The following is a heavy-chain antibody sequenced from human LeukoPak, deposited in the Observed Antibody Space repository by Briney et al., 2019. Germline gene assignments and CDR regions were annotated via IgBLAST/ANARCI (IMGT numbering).Heavy chain of an antibody. Sequence: ASVKVSCKASGYTFTSYDINWVRQAPGQGLEWMGWINPNSGGTNYAQKFQGRVTMTRDTSISTAYMELSRLRSDDTAVYYCARDPYGYSYGYTVDYWGQGTLVTVSS. J-gene: IGHJ4*02. CDR1: GYTFTSYD. CDR2: INPNSGGT. D-gene: IGHD5-18*01. V-gene: IGHV1-2*02. CDR3: ARDPYGYSYGYTVDY.